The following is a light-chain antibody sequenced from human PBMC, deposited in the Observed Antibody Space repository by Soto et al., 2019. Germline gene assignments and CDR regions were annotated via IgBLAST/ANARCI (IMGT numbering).Light chain of an antibody. CDR2: EVT. J-gene: IGLJ1*01. CDR1: RNDVGGFNY. Sequence: QSALTQPPSASGSPGQSVTISCTGTRNDVGGFNYVSWYQQHPGKAPKLIIYEVTKRPSGVPDRFSGSKFGNTASLTVSGLQAEDDGDYYCQSYDSSLSGSSVFGTGTKLTVL. CDR3: QSYDSSLSGSSV. V-gene: IGLV2-8*01.